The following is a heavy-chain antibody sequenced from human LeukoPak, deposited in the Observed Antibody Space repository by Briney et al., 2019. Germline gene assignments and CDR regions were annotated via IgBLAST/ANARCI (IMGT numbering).Heavy chain of an antibody. CDR2: IRSKAYGGTT. CDR3: TSEEDYYDSSGQPMNGMDV. V-gene: IGHV3-49*03. D-gene: IGHD3-22*01. CDR1: SSGDYY. Sequence: SSGDYYWSWIRQPPGKGLEWVGFIRSKAYGGTTEYAASVKGRFTISRDDSKSIAYLQMNSLKTEDTAVYYCTSEEDYYDSSGQPMNGMDVWGQGTTVTVSS. J-gene: IGHJ6*02.